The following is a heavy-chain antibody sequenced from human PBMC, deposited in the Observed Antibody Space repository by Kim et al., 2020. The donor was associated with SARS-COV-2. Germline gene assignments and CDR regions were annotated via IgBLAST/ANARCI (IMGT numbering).Heavy chain of an antibody. CDR1: GGSVSSSAFW. J-gene: IGHJ3*01. CDR2: VYFNGKT. CDR3: ARH. Sequence: SETLSLSCAVSGGSVSSSAFWWGWLRQTPGKGLEWIGSVYFNGKTYYNPSLKSRVSISIDTSKNQLSLKLKSVSASDTSLYYCARHRGQ. V-gene: IGHV4-39*01.